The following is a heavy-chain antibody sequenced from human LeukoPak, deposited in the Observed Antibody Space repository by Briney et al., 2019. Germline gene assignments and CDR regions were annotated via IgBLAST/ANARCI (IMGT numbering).Heavy chain of an antibody. Sequence: SETLSLTCAVYGGSFSGYYWSWIRQPPGKGLEWIGEINHSRSTNYNPSLKSRVTISVDTSKNQFSLKLSSVTAADTAVYYCARAPTNYYYYYMDVWGKGTTVTVSS. CDR3: ARAPTNYYYYYMDV. V-gene: IGHV4-34*01. J-gene: IGHJ6*03. CDR2: INHSRST. CDR1: GGSFSGYY. D-gene: IGHD5-24*01.